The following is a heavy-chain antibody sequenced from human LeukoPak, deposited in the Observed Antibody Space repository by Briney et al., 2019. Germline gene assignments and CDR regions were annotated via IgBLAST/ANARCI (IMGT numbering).Heavy chain of an antibody. D-gene: IGHD6-6*01. CDR2: INPSDGST. J-gene: IGHJ4*02. CDR1: GYTFTTYY. Sequence: ASVKVPCKASGYTFTTYYIHWLRQAPGQGLEWMGIINPSDGSTSYAQKFQGRVTVTRDTSTSTVYMELSSLRSEDTAVYYCARDPTPYSISYDYWGQGTLVTVSS. V-gene: IGHV1-46*01. CDR3: ARDPTPYSISYDY.